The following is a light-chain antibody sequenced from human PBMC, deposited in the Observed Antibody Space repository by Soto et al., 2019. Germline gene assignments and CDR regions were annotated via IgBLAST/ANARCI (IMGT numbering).Light chain of an antibody. Sequence: QSVLTQPASVSGSPGQSITISCTGTSSDVGGYNYVSWYQQHPGKAPKLMIYEVSNRPSGVPDRFSGSKSGSTASLTISGLQAEDEADYYCSSSTRSSTVIFGGGTKLTVL. J-gene: IGLJ2*01. CDR3: SSSTRSSTVI. CDR1: SSDVGGYNY. V-gene: IGLV2-14*01. CDR2: EVS.